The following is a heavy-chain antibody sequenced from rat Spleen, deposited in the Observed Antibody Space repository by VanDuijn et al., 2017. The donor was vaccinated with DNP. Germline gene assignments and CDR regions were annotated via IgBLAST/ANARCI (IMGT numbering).Heavy chain of an antibody. J-gene: IGHJ2*01. V-gene: IGHV2-6*01. Sequence: QVQLKESGPGLVQPSQTLSLACTVSGFSLTSHHVHWVRQPPGKGLEWIAAISSGGSTYYNSALKSRLTISRDTSRSQVFLKMNSLQTEDTAIYFCTRDGTITAIWYWGQGVMVTVSS. D-gene: IGHD1-2*01. CDR1: GFSLTSHH. CDR2: ISSGGST. CDR3: TRDGTITAIWY.